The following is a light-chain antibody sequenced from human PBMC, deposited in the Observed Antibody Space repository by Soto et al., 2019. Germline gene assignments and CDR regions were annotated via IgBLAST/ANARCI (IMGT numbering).Light chain of an antibody. CDR2: RVN. Sequence: QSALTQPPSASGAPGQRITISCSGSSSNIGGNTVNWYQQLPQRAPKLLIYRVNHRPSGVPDRFSGSQSGTSASLVISGLRSEDGADYYCATWDDSRNGPVFGGGTKLTVL. V-gene: IGLV1-44*01. CDR3: ATWDDSRNGPV. J-gene: IGLJ2*01. CDR1: SSNIGGNT.